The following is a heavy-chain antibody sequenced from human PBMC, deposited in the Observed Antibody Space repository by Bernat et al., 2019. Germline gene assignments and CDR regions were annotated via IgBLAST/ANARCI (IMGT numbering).Heavy chain of an antibody. V-gene: IGHV3-11*06. CDR1: GFTFSDYY. Sequence: QVQLVESGGGLVKPGGSLRLSCAASGFTFSDYYMSWIRQAPGKGLEWGSYISSGSTYTNYADSVKGRFTNSRDNAKNSLYLHMNSLRAEDTAVYYCARGIRYSGYVYSLNWFDPWGQGTLVTVSS. CDR3: ARGIRYSGYVYSLNWFDP. CDR2: ISSGSTYT. D-gene: IGHD5-12*01. J-gene: IGHJ5*02.